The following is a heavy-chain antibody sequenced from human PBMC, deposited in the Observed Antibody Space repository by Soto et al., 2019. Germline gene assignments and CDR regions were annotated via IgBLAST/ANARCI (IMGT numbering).Heavy chain of an antibody. CDR3: ARDVWSRASGPPDS. CDR1: GFSFDDDA. V-gene: IGHV3-9*01. J-gene: IGHJ4*02. Sequence: EVQLVESGGGLVQPGRSLRLSCAASGFSFDDDAMHWVRQAPGKGLEWVTGISWNSGTIGYADSVKGRFTISRDNAKNSLYLQMDILRAQDTALYYCARDVWSRASGPPDSWGQGTLVTVSS. CDR2: ISWNSGTI. D-gene: IGHD3-10*01.